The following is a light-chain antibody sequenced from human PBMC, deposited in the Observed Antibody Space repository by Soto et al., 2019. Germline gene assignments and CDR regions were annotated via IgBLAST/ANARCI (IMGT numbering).Light chain of an antibody. J-gene: IGKJ4*01. CDR2: DAS. CDR1: QSVSSY. CDR3: QQSINWPSPT. V-gene: IGKV3-11*01. Sequence: EIVLTQSPATLSLSPGERATLSCRASQSVSSYLAWYQQKPGQAPRLLIYDASNRATGIPARFSGSGSGTDFTLTISSLQPEDFAVYYCQQSINWPSPTLGGGTKLDIK.